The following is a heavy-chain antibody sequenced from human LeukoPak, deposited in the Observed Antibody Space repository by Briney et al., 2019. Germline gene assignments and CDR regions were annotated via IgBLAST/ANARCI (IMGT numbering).Heavy chain of an antibody. J-gene: IGHJ5*02. D-gene: IGHD3-10*01. V-gene: IGHV4-61*02. CDR3: ARGRLLWFGELWNNWFDP. CDR2: IYTSGST. CDR1: GGSISSGSYY. Sequence: SETLSLTCTVSGGSISSGSYYWSWIRQPAGKGLEWIGRIYTSGSTNYNPSLKSRVTISVGTSKNQFSLKLSSVTAADTAVYYCARGRLLWFGELWNNWFDPWGQGTLVTVSS.